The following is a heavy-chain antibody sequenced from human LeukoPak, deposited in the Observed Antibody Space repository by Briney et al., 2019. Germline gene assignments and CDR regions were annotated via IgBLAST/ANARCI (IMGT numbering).Heavy chain of an antibody. D-gene: IGHD2-21*01. J-gene: IGHJ4*02. CDR3: ARHLIPTVPYSPFDY. Sequence: SETLSLTCTVSGGSISSSSYYWGWIRQPPGEGLEWIGTIFYSGNTYYNPSLKSRVTISVDTSKNQFSLKVSSVTAADTAVYYCARHLIPTVPYSPFDYWGQGTLVTVSS. CDR1: GGSISSSSYY. V-gene: IGHV4-39*01. CDR2: IFYSGNT.